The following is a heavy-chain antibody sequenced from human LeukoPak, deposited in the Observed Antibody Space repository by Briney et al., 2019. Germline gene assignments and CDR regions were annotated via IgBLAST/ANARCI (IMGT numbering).Heavy chain of an antibody. CDR3: ARADDFWSGYPNWFDP. J-gene: IGHJ5*02. V-gene: IGHV1-69*13. CDR1: GYTLTELS. CDR2: IIPIFGTA. Sequence: SVKVSCKVSGYTLTELSMHWVRQAPGQGLEWMGGIIPIFGTANYAQKFQGRVTITADESTSTAYMELSSLRSEDTAVYYCARADDFWSGYPNWFDPWGQGTLVTVSS. D-gene: IGHD3-3*01.